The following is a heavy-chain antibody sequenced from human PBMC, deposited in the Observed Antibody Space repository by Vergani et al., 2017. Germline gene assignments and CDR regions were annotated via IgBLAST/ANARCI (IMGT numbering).Heavy chain of an antibody. CDR1: GGTFSSYA. CDR3: ASRDITIFGVLTIRCYYYYVMDV. CDR2: IIPIFGTA. J-gene: IGHJ6*02. V-gene: IGHV1-69*01. D-gene: IGHD3-3*01. Sequence: QVQLVQSGAEVKKPGSSVKVSCKASGGTFSSYAISWVRQAPGQGLEWMGGIIPIFGTANYAQKFQGRVTITADESTSTAYMELSSLRSEDTAVYYCASRDITIFGVLTIRCYYYYVMDVWGQGTTVTVSS.